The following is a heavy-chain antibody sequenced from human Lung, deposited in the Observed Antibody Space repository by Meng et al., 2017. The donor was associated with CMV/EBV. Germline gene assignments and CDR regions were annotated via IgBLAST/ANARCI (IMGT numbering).Heavy chain of an antibody. Sequence: GEXXTISCAASGFTFDDHAMHWVRQAPGKGLEWISLISWDGGSTYYADSVKGRFTTSRDNSENSLYLQINSLRVEDTAVYYCAKATVSAAGFPHMDVWGQGTTVTVSS. D-gene: IGHD6-13*01. CDR3: AKATVSAAGFPHMDV. V-gene: IGHV3-43D*03. CDR1: GFTFDDHA. CDR2: ISWDGGST. J-gene: IGHJ6*01.